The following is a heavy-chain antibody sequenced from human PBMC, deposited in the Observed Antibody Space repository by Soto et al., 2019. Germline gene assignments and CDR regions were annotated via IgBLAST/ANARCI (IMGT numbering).Heavy chain of an antibody. V-gene: IGHV1-2*04. J-gene: IGHJ6*02. CDR3: ARGDSTDCSNGVCSFFYNHDMDV. D-gene: IGHD2-8*01. Sequence: ASVKVSCTASGYSFTDYHIHWVRQAPGQGLEWLGRINPKSGGTSTAQKFQGWVTMTTDTSISTASMELTRLTSDDTAIYYCARGDSTDCSNGVCSFFYNHDMDVWGQGTTVTVSS. CDR1: GYSFTDYH. CDR2: INPKSGGT.